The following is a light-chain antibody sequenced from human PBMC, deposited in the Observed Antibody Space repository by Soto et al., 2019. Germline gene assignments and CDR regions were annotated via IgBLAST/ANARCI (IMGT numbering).Light chain of an antibody. V-gene: IGLV2-11*01. Sequence: VLTQPRSVSGSPGQSVTISCTGTSSDVGTYDFVSWYQQHPGKAPKLIIYDVSKRPSGVPDRFSGSKSGNTASLTISGLQAEDEADYWCCSYAGTYTYVFGSGTKVTVL. CDR2: DVS. CDR1: SSDVGTYDF. J-gene: IGLJ1*01. CDR3: CSYAGTYTYV.